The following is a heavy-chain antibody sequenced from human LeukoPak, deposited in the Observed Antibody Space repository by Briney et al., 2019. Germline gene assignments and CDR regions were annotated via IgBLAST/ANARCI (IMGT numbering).Heavy chain of an antibody. D-gene: IGHD3-16*02. CDR1: GGSFSVYY. Sequence: SETLSLTCAVYGGSFSVYYWSWIRQPPGKGLEWIGEINHSGSTNYNPSLKSRVTISVDTSKNQFSLKLSSVTAADTAVYYCARGQGKYYDYVWGSYRPRGYFDYWGQGTLVTVSS. J-gene: IGHJ4*02. CDR2: INHSGST. V-gene: IGHV4-34*01. CDR3: ARGQGKYYDYVWGSYRPRGYFDY.